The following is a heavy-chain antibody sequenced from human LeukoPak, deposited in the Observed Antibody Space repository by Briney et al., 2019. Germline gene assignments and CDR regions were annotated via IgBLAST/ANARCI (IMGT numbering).Heavy chain of an antibody. CDR2: IYTSGST. J-gene: IGHJ3*02. Sequence: SETLSLTCTVSGGSISSYYWSWIRQPAGKGLEWIGRIYTSGSTNYNPSLKSRVTMSVDTSKNQFSLKLSSVTAADTAVYYCARERRNGDYSIGDAFDIWGQGKMVTVSS. D-gene: IGHD4-17*01. V-gene: IGHV4-4*07. CDR3: ARERRNGDYSIGDAFDI. CDR1: GGSISSYY.